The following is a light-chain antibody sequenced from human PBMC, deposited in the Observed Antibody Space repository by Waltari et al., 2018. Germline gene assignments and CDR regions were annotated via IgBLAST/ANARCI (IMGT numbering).Light chain of an antibody. V-gene: IGKV1-5*03. Sequence: DIQIPQSPSTLPASVGDRGTITCRASQYVKNNLAWFQQKPCKAPKVLIHKASRLESGVPSRFGGRGFGTEFILSISNLQTDDVATYYGQEYESLPITFGGGTKVEIK. CDR2: KAS. CDR1: QYVKNN. J-gene: IGKJ4*01. CDR3: QEYESLPIT.